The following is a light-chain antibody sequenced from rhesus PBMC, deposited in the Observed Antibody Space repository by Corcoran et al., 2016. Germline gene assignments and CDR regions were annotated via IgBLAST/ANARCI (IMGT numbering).Light chain of an antibody. Sequence: DIQMTQSPSSLSASVGDRVTITCRARRGITNDLAWYQQTPGETPKLLIYEASTLQSGVPSRFSGSGSGTDFTLTINSLQSDDFATYFCQHYYSTPFSFGQGTKLEIK. V-gene: IGKV1-25*01. CDR2: EAS. CDR1: RGITND. J-gene: IGKJ2*01. CDR3: QHYYSTPFS.